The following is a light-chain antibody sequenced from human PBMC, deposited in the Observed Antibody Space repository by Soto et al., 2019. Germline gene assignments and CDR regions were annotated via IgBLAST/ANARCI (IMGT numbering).Light chain of an antibody. V-gene: IGKV3-20*01. J-gene: IGKJ1*01. Sequence: EIVLTQSPNTPSLSPGERATLSCRASQSVSSGYLAWYQQKPGQAPRLLIYGASSRATGIPDRFSGSGSGTDFTGTDFTLTISRLEPEDFAVYYCQQYGGSPTWTFGQGTKVELK. CDR3: QQYGGSPTWT. CDR1: QSVSSGY. CDR2: GAS.